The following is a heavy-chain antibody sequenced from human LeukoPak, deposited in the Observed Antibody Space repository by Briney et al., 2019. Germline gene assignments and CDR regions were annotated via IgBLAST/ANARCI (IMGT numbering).Heavy chain of an antibody. Sequence: PGGSLRLSCAASGFTFDDYGMSWVRQAPGKGLEWVSSISSSSSYIYYADSVKGRFTISRDNAKNSLYLQMNSLRAEDTAVYYCARGPRGEGNYFDYWGQGTLVTVSS. J-gene: IGHJ4*02. V-gene: IGHV3-21*01. D-gene: IGHD3-10*01. CDR1: GFTFDDYG. CDR2: ISSSSSYI. CDR3: ARGPRGEGNYFDY.